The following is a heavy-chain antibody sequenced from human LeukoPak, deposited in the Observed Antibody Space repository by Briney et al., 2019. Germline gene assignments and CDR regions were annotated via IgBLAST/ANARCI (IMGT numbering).Heavy chain of an antibody. J-gene: IGHJ4*02. CDR2: ISGRGGST. D-gene: IGHD6-19*01. CDR1: GFSFGSYA. Sequence: GGSLRLFCAASGFSFGSYAMSWVRQAPGKGLEWVSAISGRGGSTYYADSVKGRFTISRDNSKNTLYLQMNSLRAEDTAVYYCAKDRGSGWPQFDYWGQGTLVTVSS. CDR3: AKDRGSGWPQFDY. V-gene: IGHV3-23*01.